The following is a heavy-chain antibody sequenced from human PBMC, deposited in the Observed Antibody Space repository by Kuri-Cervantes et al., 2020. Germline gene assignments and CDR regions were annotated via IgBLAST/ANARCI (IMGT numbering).Heavy chain of an antibody. Sequence: TETLSLSCTVSGYSVNNAYYWGWIRQPPGKGLEWIGSIYYSGSTYYNPSLKSRVTISVDTSKNQFSLKLSSVTAADTAVYYCARDWGSGWERGAFDYWGQGTLVTVSS. CDR1: GYSVNNAYY. V-gene: IGHV4-38-2*02. J-gene: IGHJ4*02. CDR2: IYYSGST. CDR3: ARDWGSGWERGAFDY. D-gene: IGHD6-19*01.